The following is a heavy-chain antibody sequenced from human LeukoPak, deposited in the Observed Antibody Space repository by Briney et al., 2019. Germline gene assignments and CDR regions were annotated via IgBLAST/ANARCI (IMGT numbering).Heavy chain of an antibody. J-gene: IGHJ4*02. CDR2: IFYSGST. CDR1: GGSISSDY. Sequence: SETLSLTCTVSGGSISSDYCNWLRQPPGKGLEWIGYIFYSGSTNYNPSLKSRVTISVDRSKNQFSLKLSSVTAADTAVYYCARGQAGATTLFDHWGQGTLVTVSS. V-gene: IGHV4-59*01. D-gene: IGHD1-26*01. CDR3: ARGQAGATTLFDH.